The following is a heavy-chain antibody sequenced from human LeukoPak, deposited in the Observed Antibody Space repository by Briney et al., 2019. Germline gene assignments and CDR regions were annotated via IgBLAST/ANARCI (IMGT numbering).Heavy chain of an antibody. J-gene: IGHJ4*02. D-gene: IGHD2/OR15-2a*01. V-gene: IGHV1-69*04. CDR3: ARDQNEVLDY. Sequence: ASVKVSCKASGGTFSSYAISWVRQAPRQGLEWMGRIIPILGVANYAQKFQGRVTITADRSTSTAYMELSSLKSEDTAVYYCARDQNEVLDYWGQGTLVTVSS. CDR1: GGTFSSYA. CDR2: IIPILGVA.